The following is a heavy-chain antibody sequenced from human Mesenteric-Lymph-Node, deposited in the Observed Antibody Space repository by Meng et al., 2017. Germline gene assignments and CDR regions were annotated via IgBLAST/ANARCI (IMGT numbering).Heavy chain of an antibody. V-gene: IGHV4-4*02. CDR1: GGCISSFYW. D-gene: IGHD5-18*01. CDR3: ARGGYYSFDY. J-gene: IGHJ4*02. Sequence: QVQLKESGPVLAKPLETLSLTCPVSGGCISSFYWWTWVRQSPGKGLEWIGKIYHSGSTNYHPSLQRRVSISVDTSKNQFSLKLTSVTAADTAVYYCARGGYYSFDYWGQGTLVTVSS. CDR2: IYHSGST.